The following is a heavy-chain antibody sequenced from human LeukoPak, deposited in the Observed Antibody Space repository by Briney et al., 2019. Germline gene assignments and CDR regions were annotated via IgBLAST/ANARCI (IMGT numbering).Heavy chain of an antibody. Sequence: SETLSLTCTVSGYSISSGYYWGWIRQPPGQGLEWIGSIYYSGSTYYNPSLKSRVTISVDTSKNQFSLKLSSVTAADTAVYYCARVYGSGSYYPSRFDPWGQGTLVTVSS. V-gene: IGHV4-38-2*02. J-gene: IGHJ5*02. CDR1: GYSISSGYY. CDR2: IYYSGST. D-gene: IGHD3-10*01. CDR3: ARVYGSGSYYPSRFDP.